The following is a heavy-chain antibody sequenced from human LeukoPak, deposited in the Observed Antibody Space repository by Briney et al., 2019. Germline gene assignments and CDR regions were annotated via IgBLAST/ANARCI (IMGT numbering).Heavy chain of an antibody. V-gene: IGHV3-23*01. J-gene: IGHJ4*02. D-gene: IGHD6-19*01. CDR2: ISGSGGST. CDR3: AKDLSFIAVAGTVDY. Sequence: PEGSLRLSCAASGFTFSSYSMNWVRQAPGKGLEWVSAISGSGGSTYYADSVKGRFTISRDNSKNTLYLQMNSLRAEDTAVYYCAKDLSFIAVAGTVDYWGQGTLVTVSS. CDR1: GFTFSSYS.